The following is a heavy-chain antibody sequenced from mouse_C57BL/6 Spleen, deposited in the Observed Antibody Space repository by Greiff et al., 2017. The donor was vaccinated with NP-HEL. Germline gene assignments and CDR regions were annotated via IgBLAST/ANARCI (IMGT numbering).Heavy chain of an antibody. V-gene: IGHV1-64*01. J-gene: IGHJ2*01. Sequence: QVQLQQPGAELVKPGASVKLSCKASGYTFTSYWMHWVKQRPGQGLEWIGMIHPNSGSTNYNEKFKSKATLTVDKSSSTAYRQLSSLTSEDSAVYYCARRGDWDDFQFDYWGQGTTLTVSS. CDR1: GYTFTSYW. D-gene: IGHD4-1*01. CDR2: IHPNSGST. CDR3: ARRGDWDDFQFDY.